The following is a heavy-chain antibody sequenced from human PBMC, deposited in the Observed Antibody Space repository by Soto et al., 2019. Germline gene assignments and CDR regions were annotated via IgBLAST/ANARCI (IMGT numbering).Heavy chain of an antibody. D-gene: IGHD6-6*01. CDR2: ISAYNGNT. CDR3: ASISSSSPLYYYGMDV. CDR1: GYTFTSYG. J-gene: IGHJ6*02. Sequence: VASVKVSCKASGYTFTSYGISWVRQAPGQGLEWMGWISAYNGNTNYAQKLQGRVTMTTDTSTSTAYMELRSLRSDDTAVYYCASISSSSPLYYYGMDVWGQGTTVTVS. V-gene: IGHV1-18*01.